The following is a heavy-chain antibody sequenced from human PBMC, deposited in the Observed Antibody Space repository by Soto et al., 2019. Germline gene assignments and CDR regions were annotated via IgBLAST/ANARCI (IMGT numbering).Heavy chain of an antibody. Sequence: GGSLRLSCAAAGVTFIDYYMSCIRQATGKGLEWVSYISSGGSTIYYADSVKGRFTISRDNAKNSLYLQMNSLRAEDTAVYYCATLDKRFLEWFLFDPWGQGTLVTAPQ. CDR1: GVTFIDYY. V-gene: IGHV3-11*01. CDR2: ISSGGSTI. D-gene: IGHD3-3*01. CDR3: ATLDKRFLEWFLFDP. J-gene: IGHJ5*02.